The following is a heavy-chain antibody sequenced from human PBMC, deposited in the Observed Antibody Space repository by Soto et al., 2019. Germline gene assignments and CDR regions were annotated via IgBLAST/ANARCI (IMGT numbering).Heavy chain of an antibody. Sequence: GGSLRLSCAASGFTFSNAWMNWVRQAPGKGLEWVGRIKSKTDGGTTDYAAPVKGRFTISRDDSKNTLYLQMNSLKTEDTAVYYCTTAHSGKRYFVWLAYYYYGMDVWGQGTTVTVSS. D-gene: IGHD3-9*01. V-gene: IGHV3-15*07. CDR3: TTAHSGKRYFVWLAYYYYGMDV. CDR2: IKSKTDGGTT. CDR1: GFTFSNAW. J-gene: IGHJ6*02.